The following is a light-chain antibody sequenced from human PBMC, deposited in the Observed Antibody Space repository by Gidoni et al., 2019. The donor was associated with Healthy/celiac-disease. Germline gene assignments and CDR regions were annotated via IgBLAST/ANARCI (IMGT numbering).Light chain of an antibody. CDR2: KAS. Sequence: IQMPQSPPTLSAFVGDRVTITCRAHQRISSWLDWYQQKPGKAPKLLISKASTLESGVPSRFSGSGAGTEFALTISSLQPDDFATYYCKQYSSYSWTFGQGTKVEIK. CDR3: KQYSSYSWT. V-gene: IGKV1-5*03. J-gene: IGKJ1*01. CDR1: QRISSW.